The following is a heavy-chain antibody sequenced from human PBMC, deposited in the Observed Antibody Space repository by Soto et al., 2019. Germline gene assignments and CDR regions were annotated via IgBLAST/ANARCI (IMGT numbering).Heavy chain of an antibody. CDR2: IVVGSGNT. D-gene: IGHD6-25*01. CDR1: GFTFTSSA. V-gene: IGHV1-58*01. Sequence: QMQLVQSGPEVKKPGTSVKVSCKASGFTFTSSAVQWVRQARGQRLEWIGWIVVGSGNTNYAQKFQERVTITRDMSTSTAYMELSSLRSEDTAVYYCAADTPPRLHGMDVWGQGTTVTVSS. J-gene: IGHJ6*02. CDR3: AADTPPRLHGMDV.